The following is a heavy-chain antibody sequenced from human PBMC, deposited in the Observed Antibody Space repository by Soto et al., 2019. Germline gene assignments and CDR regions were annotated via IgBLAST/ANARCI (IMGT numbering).Heavy chain of an antibody. CDR1: GYTFTSYA. V-gene: IGHV7-4-1*01. J-gene: IGHJ5*02. CDR2: INTNTGNP. CDR3: ARDRLRLGIAARSAWFDP. D-gene: IGHD6-6*01. Sequence: ASVKVSCKASGYTFTSYAMKWVRQAPGQGLERMGWINTNTGNPTYAQGFTGRFVFSLDTSVSTAYLQICSLKAEDTAVYYCARDRLRLGIAARSAWFDPWGQGTLVTVSS.